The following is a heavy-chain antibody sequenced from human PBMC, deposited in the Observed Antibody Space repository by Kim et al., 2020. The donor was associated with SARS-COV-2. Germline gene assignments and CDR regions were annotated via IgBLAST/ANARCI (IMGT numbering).Heavy chain of an antibody. V-gene: IGHV6-1*01. D-gene: IGHD6-13*01. Sequence: DYAVSVKSRITSNPDTSKNQFSLQLNSVTPEDTAVYYCARDRYSSSLLDYWGQGTLVTVSS. J-gene: IGHJ4*02. CDR3: ARDRYSSSLLDY.